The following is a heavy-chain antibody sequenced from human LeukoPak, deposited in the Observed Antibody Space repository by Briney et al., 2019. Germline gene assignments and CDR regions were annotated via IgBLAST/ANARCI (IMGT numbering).Heavy chain of an antibody. V-gene: IGHV1-69*01. Sequence: GSSGKVSCKASGGTFSSYAISWGRQGPGQGLELMGGIIPIFGTANYAQKFEGRVTITADESTSTAYMELSSLRSEDTAVYYCAFATAQQGYFDYWGQGTLVTVSS. J-gene: IGHJ4*02. D-gene: IGHD2-21*02. CDR1: GGTFSSYA. CDR3: AFATAQQGYFDY. CDR2: IIPIFGTA.